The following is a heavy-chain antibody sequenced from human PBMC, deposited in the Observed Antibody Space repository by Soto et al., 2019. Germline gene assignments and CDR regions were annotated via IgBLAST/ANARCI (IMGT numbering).Heavy chain of an antibody. Sequence: PGGSLRLSCAASGFTFTTYAMSWVRQAPGKGLEWVSTISDSGGRTYYADSVKGRFTISRDNSKNTLYLQMNSLRAEDTAGYCCAKDAVPRLGENYMDVWGKGTTLTVSS. CDR2: ISDSGGRT. CDR3: AKDAVPRLGENYMDV. J-gene: IGHJ6*03. D-gene: IGHD3-16*01. CDR1: GFTFTTYA. V-gene: IGHV3-23*01.